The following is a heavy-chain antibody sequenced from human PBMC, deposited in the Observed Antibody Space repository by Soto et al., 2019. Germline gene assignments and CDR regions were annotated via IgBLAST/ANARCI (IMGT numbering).Heavy chain of an antibody. CDR2: IWFDGSSQ. CDR1: GFTFSRYG. D-gene: IGHD6-13*01. CDR3: ARDRLQQLGPPYAYYYMDV. V-gene: IGHV3-33*01. J-gene: IGHJ6*03. Sequence: QVQLVESGGGVVQPGRSLRLSCASSGFTFSRYGMHWVRQAPGKGLEWVGVIWFDGSSQFYADSVKGRFTFSRDNSKNTLYLQMNSLRDEDTAVYYCARDRLQQLGPPYAYYYMDVWGKGTTVTVSS.